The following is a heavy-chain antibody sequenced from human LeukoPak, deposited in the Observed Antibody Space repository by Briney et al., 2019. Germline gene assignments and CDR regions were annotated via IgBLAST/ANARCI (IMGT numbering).Heavy chain of an antibody. CDR2: VNLQGST. Sequence: PSETLSLTCGVSGGSISNTNWWTWFRQPLGKGLEWIGEVNLQGSTNYNPSLKSRVAISVDKSENHISLKLTSVTAADTAVYYCAREGGPYRPLDYSGQGTLVTVAS. CDR1: GGSISNTNW. CDR3: AREGGPYRPLDY. V-gene: IGHV4-4*02. J-gene: IGHJ4*02.